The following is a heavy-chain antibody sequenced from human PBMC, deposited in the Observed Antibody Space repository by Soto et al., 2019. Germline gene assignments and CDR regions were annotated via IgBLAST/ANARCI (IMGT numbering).Heavy chain of an antibody. D-gene: IGHD2-8*01. CDR3: ARAFCTNGVCYYFFDY. V-gene: IGHV3-30*12. J-gene: IGHJ4*01. CDR1: GFTFGTYA. Sequence: GGSLRLSCAASGFTFGTYAMHWVRQAPGKGLEWVAVIYYDGSNRYYGDAVKGRFTISRDNSKSTLYLQMSSLRAEDTAVYYWARAFCTNGVCYYFFDYWGHGTLVTVSS. CDR2: IYYDGSNR.